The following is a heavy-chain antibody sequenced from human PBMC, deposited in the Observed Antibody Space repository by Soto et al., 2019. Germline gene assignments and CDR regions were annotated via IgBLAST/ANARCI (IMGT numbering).Heavy chain of an antibody. CDR1: GFTFIGYS. Sequence: QVQLMESGGGVVQPGESLRLSYATSGFTFIGYSMHWFRRAPGKGLEWVAVTSYDGGTKFYADSVKGRFTVSRDNYKNTLYLQMNSLRPEETAVYYCSREVVLTEWYFDNWGQGILVTVSS. D-gene: IGHD2-21*01. V-gene: IGHV3-30-3*01. CDR3: SREVVLTEWYFDN. CDR2: TSYDGGTK. J-gene: IGHJ4*02.